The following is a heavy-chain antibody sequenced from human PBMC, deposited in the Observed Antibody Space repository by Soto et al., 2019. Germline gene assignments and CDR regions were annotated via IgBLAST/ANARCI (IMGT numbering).Heavy chain of an antibody. J-gene: IGHJ4*02. CDR2: FHYGETT. Sequence: SETLSLTCTVSGGSISNIDYYWAWIRQSPGKGLEWIGSFHYGETTHYNSSLKSQVIISADTCKNQFSLRLNAVTAADTAVYYCARRPKKTPSYFDFWGQGLLVTVSS. CDR1: GGSISNIDYY. V-gene: IGHV4-39*01. CDR3: ARRPKKTPSYFDF.